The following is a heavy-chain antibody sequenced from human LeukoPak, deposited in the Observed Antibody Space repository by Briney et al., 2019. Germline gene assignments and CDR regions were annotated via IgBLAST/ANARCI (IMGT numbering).Heavy chain of an antibody. D-gene: IGHD3-10*01. CDR1: GYTFTGYY. V-gene: IGHV1-2*02. Sequence: ASVKVSCKASGYTFTGYYMHWVRRAPGQGLEWMGWINPNSGGTNYAQKFQGRVTMTRDTSISTAYMELSRLRSDDTAVYYCARVAYYGSGSYLGYWGQGTLVTVSS. CDR3: ARVAYYGSGSYLGY. J-gene: IGHJ4*02. CDR2: INPNSGGT.